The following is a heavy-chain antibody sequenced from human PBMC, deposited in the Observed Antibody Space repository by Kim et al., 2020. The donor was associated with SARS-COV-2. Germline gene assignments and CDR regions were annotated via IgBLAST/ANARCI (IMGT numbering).Heavy chain of an antibody. V-gene: IGHV3-15*01. CDR1: GFTFSNAW. CDR3: TTGVGVVRGVIFD. J-gene: IGHJ4*02. CDR2: IKSKTDGGTT. Sequence: GGSLRLSCAASGFTFSNAWMSWVRQAPGKGLEWVGRIKSKTDGGTTDYAAPVKGRFTISRDDSKNTLYLQMNSLKTEDTAVYYCTTGVGVVRGVIFDWGQGTLVTVSS. D-gene: IGHD3-10*01.